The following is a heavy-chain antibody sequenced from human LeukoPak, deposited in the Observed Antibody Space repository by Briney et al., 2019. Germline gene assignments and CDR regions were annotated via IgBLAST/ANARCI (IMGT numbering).Heavy chain of an antibody. J-gene: IGHJ4*02. CDR2: IYYSGST. Sequence: PSETLSLTCSVSGGSITTQYYYWGWIRQPPGKGLEWIATIYYSGSTYYNPPLKSRVTMSLDTFKTEFSLRLTAVTAADTAVYYCARGSITMPAAPFDYWGQGTLVTVSS. V-gene: IGHV4-39*07. D-gene: IGHD3-10*01. CDR3: ARGSITMPAAPFDY. CDR1: GGSITTQYYY.